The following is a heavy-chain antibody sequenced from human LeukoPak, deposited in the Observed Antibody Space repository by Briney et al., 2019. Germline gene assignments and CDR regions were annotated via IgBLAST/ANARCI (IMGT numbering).Heavy chain of an antibody. D-gene: IGHD2-2*01. CDR1: GGSISSYY. CDR2: IYHSGST. V-gene: IGHV4-59*12. Sequence: SETLSLTCTVSGGSISSYYWSWIRQPPGKGLEWIGYIYHSGSTYYNPSLKSRVTISVDRSKNQFSLKLSSVTAADTAVYYCARTDIVVVPAALVYWGQGTLVTVSS. J-gene: IGHJ4*02. CDR3: ARTDIVVVPAALVY.